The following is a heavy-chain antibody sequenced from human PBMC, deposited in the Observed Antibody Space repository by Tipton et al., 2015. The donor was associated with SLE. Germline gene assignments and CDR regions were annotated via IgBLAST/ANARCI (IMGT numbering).Heavy chain of an antibody. Sequence: TLSLTCTVSGGSISSYYWSWIRQPPGKGLEWIGYIYYSGSTNYNPSLKGRVTISVDTSKNQFSLKLSSVTAADTAVYYCARQGQQLVRPYYYGMDVWGQGTTVTVSS. CDR3: ARQGQQLVRPYYYGMDV. CDR2: IYYSGST. CDR1: GGSISSYY. J-gene: IGHJ6*02. V-gene: IGHV4-59*08. D-gene: IGHD6-13*01.